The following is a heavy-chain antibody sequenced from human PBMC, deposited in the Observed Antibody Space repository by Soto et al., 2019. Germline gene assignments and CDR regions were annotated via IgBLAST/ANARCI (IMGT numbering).Heavy chain of an antibody. CDR2: ISGSGGST. V-gene: IGHV3-23*01. D-gene: IGHD1-26*01. CDR1: GFTFSSYA. CDR3: AKGGGGSRFGPPLDY. Sequence: EVQLLESGGGLVQPGGSLRLSCAASGFTFSSYAMSWVRQAPGKGLEWVSAISGSGGSTYYADSVKGRFTISRDNSKNTLYLQRNSLRAEDTAVYYCAKGGGGSRFGPPLDYWGQGTLVTVSS. J-gene: IGHJ4*02.